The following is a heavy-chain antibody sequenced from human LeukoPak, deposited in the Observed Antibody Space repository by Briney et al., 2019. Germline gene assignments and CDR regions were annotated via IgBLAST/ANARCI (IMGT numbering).Heavy chain of an antibody. CDR1: GGSISNSDYY. Sequence: SETLSLTCTVSGGSISNSDYYWSWIRQPAGKGLEWLGRVYTSGTMNYNPSFRSRVTMSVDKSNNQFFLKLSAVTAADTAVYYCAGRDYWGQGIHVTVS. V-gene: IGHV4-61*02. CDR3: AGRDY. CDR2: VYTSGTM. J-gene: IGHJ4*02.